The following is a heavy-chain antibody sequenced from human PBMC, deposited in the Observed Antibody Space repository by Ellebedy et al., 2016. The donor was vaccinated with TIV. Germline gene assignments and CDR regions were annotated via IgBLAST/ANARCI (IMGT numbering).Heavy chain of an antibody. CDR2: MNPKSGDT. Sequence: AASVKVSCKASGYTFTNFDINWVRQASGQGLEWMGWMNPKSGDTVYSQKFQGRVTITRDTSASTAYMELSSLRSEDTAVYYCARSGDTSMAFTPSLDYWGQGTLVTVSS. D-gene: IGHD5-18*01. J-gene: IGHJ4*02. CDR1: GYTFTNFD. V-gene: IGHV1-8*01. CDR3: ARSGDTSMAFTPSLDY.